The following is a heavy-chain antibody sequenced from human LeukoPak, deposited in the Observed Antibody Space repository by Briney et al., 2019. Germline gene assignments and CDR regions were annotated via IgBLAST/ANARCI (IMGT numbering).Heavy chain of an antibody. CDR3: AKCMSESGVCLNFDH. CDR1: GFTFDDYG. CDR2: INWNGGST. Sequence: GGSLRLSCAACGFTFDDYGMSWVRQAPGKGLEWVSGINWNGGSTGYADSVKGRFAISRDNSKNTVYLQMNNLRAEDTAVYYCAKCMSESGVCLNFDHWGQGTLVAVSS. V-gene: IGHV3-20*04. J-gene: IGHJ4*02. D-gene: IGHD2-8*02.